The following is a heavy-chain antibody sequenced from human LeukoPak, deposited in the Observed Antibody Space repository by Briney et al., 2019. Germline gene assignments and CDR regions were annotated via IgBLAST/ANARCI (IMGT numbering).Heavy chain of an antibody. J-gene: IGHJ4*02. V-gene: IGHV3-74*01. Sequence: GGSLRLSCAASGFTFSSHWMNWVRQAPGKGLVWVSRIASDGSSTTYADSVKGRFSISRDNAKNTLYLQMNSLGVEDTAVYYCARGRPHGNDYWGQGTLVTVSS. D-gene: IGHD4-23*01. CDR2: IASDGSST. CDR3: ARGRPHGNDY. CDR1: GFTFSSHW.